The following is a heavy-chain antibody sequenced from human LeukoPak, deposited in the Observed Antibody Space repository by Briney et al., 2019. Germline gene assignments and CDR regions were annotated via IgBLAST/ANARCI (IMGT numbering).Heavy chain of an antibody. D-gene: IGHD2-21*02. CDR2: IHYSGST. CDR1: GGSISSYY. CDR3: ASSLYGDGYYYQYGMEV. V-gene: IGHV4-59*01. Sequence: PSETLSLTCTVSGGSISSYYWSWIRPPPWKGLEWIGYIHYSGSTNYNPSLKSRVTISVDTSKNQFSLKVESVTAADTAVYYCASSLYGDGYYYQYGMEVWGQGTTVTVSS. J-gene: IGHJ6*02.